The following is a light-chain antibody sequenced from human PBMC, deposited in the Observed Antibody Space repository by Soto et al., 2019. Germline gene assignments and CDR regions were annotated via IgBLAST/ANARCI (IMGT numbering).Light chain of an antibody. CDR2: AAS. Sequence: DIQMTQSPSSLSASVGDRVTITCRASQSISSYLNWYQQKPGKAPKLLIYAASSLQSGVPSRFSGSGSGTDFTLTISSLQLEDFATCYCQQSYSTLTFGGGTKVEIK. CDR3: QQSYSTLT. J-gene: IGKJ4*01. V-gene: IGKV1-39*01. CDR1: QSISSY.